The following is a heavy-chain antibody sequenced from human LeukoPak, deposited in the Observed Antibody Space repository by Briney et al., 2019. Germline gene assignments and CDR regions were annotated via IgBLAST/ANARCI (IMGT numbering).Heavy chain of an antibody. V-gene: IGHV1-69*01. D-gene: IGHD5-12*01. CDR2: IIPIFGTA. J-gene: IGHJ4*02. CDR3: ARDRYSGYDYSY. CDR1: GGTFSSYA. Sequence: SVKVSCKASGGTFSSYAISWVRQAPGQGLEWVGGIIPIFGTANYAQKFQGRVTITADESTSTAYMELSSLRSEDTAVYYCARDRYSGYDYSYWGQGTLVTVSS.